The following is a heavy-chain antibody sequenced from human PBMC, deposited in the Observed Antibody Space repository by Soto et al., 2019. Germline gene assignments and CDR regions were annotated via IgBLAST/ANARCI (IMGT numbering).Heavy chain of an antibody. CDR3: ARDCSGGSCYPGMDV. CDR1: GFNFNSYT. CDR2: ISSSGYI. D-gene: IGHD2-15*01. V-gene: IGHV3-21*01. Sequence: EVQLVESGGGLVKPGGSLRHSCAASGFNFNSYTINWVRQAPGKRLEWLSSISSSGYIFSTDSVRGRFTISRDNAKNSVYLQINILRAEDTAVYFCARDCSGGSCYPGMDVWGQGTTVTASS. J-gene: IGHJ6*02.